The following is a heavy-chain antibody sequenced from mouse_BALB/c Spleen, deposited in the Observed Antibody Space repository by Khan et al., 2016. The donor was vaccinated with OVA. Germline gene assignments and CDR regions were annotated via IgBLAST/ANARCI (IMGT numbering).Heavy chain of an antibody. V-gene: IGHV1S81*02. D-gene: IGHD1-1*01. Sequence: VQLQQSGAELVKPGASVKLSCKASGYTFTSFYIYWVKQRPGQGLEGVGEINPSNGGTNFNEKFKSKATLTVDKSFSTAYMQLSSLTSEDSAVYYCTRGGYGSPFAYWGQGTLVTVS. CDR3: TRGGYGSPFAY. CDR2: INPSNGGT. J-gene: IGHJ3*01. CDR1: GYTFTSFY.